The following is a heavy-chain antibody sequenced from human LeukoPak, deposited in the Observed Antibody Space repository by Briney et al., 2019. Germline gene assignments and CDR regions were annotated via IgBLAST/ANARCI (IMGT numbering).Heavy chain of an antibody. CDR2: INPSGGST. J-gene: IGHJ5*02. V-gene: IGHV1-46*01. D-gene: IGHD3-22*01. CDR1: GYTFTRYY. Sequence: ASVKVSCKASGYTFTRYYMHWVRQAPGQGLEWMGIINPSGGSTSYAQKFQGRVTMTRDMSTSTVYMELSRLRSDDTAVYYCAKAAMIVGVSSWFDPWGQGTLVTVSS. CDR3: AKAAMIVGVSSWFDP.